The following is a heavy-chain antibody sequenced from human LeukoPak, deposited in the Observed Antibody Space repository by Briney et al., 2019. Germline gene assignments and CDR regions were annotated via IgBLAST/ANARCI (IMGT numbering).Heavy chain of an antibody. V-gene: IGHV4-39*01. CDR3: ARLISSAYYYYYMDV. Sequence: SETLSLTXTVSGGSISSSSYYWGWIRQPPGKGLEWIGGIYYSGSTYYNPSLKSRVTISVDTSKNQFSLKLSSVTAADTAVYYCARLISSAYYYYYMDVWGKGTTVTVSS. CDR2: IYYSGST. J-gene: IGHJ6*03. CDR1: GGSISSSSYY. D-gene: IGHD3-22*01.